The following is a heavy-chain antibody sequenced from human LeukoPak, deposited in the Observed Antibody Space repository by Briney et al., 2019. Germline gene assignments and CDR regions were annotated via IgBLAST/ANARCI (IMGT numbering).Heavy chain of an antibody. J-gene: IGHJ4*02. CDR2: INWNGGST. CDR3: ARVRRGEILFYFDY. CDR1: VFSPEDYG. Sequence: RGGSPRLSCADSVFSPEDYGMSWVRPAPRKGLECGSGINWNGGSTGYADSVKGRFTISRDNAKNSLYLQMNSLRAEDTALYHCARVRRGEILFYFDYWGQGTLVTVS. D-gene: IGHD3-16*01. V-gene: IGHV3-20*01.